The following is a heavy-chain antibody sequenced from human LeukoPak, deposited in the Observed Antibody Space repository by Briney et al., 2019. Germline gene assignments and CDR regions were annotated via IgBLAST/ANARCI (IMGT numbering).Heavy chain of an antibody. V-gene: IGHV4-4*07. CDR1: GGSVSSYC. D-gene: IGHD6-13*01. CDR2: IYTSRST. Sequence: MSSQTLSLTCTVSGGSVSSYCWGWTRQQAGDRRGWRGRIYTSRSTNYNPSLKSRVTMSVDTSKTQFSLKLSSVTAADTAVYYCARVRYSSSWRAFDIWGQGTMVTVSS. CDR3: ARVRYSSSWRAFDI. J-gene: IGHJ3*02.